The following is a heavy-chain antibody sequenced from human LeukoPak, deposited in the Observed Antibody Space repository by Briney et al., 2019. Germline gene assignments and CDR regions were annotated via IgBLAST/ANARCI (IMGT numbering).Heavy chain of an antibody. J-gene: IGHJ3*02. CDR3: AKASLCSSAACYAFDI. CDR2: ISPSGGAT. V-gene: IGHV3-23*01. D-gene: IGHD3-16*01. CDR1: GFTFSSHA. Sequence: GGSLRLSCAASGFTFSSHAMSWVRQAPGKGPAWVSGISPSGGATSYTDSVKGRFTISRDNSKNTLHLQMNSLRAEDTAIYYCAKASLCSSAACYAFDIWGQGTMVTVSS.